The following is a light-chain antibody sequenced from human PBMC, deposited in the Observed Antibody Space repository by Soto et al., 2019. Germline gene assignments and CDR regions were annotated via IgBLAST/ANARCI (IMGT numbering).Light chain of an antibody. Sequence: AIRMTKSPSSLSASTGESVTITCRASQGISSYLAWYQQKPGKAPKLLIYAASTLQSGVPSRFGGSGSGTDFTLTISCLQSEEFATYYCKQYYSYPQTFGQGNKVDIK. J-gene: IGKJ1*01. CDR1: QGISSY. CDR3: KQYYSYPQT. CDR2: AAS. V-gene: IGKV1-8*01.